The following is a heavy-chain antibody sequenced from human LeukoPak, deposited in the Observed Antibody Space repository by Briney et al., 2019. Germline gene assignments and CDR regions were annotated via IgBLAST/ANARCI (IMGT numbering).Heavy chain of an antibody. V-gene: IGHV3-30*18. D-gene: IGHD3-10*01. J-gene: IGHJ4*02. Sequence: GGSLRLTCAASGFTFSSYGMHWVRQAPGKGLEWVAVISYDGSNKYYADSVKGRFTISRDNSKNTLYLQMNSLRAEDTAVYYCANLIRGVIIWGQGTLVTVSS. CDR1: GFTFSSYG. CDR3: ANLIRGVII. CDR2: ISYDGSNK.